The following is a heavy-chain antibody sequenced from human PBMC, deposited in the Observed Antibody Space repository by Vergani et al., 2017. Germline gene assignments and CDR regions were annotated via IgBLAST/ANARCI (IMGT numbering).Heavy chain of an antibody. CDR2: INPNSGGT. CDR1: GYTLTELS. J-gene: IGHJ6*02. V-gene: IGHV1-2*02. CDR3: ARAEGAAAWYGMGV. Sequence: QVQLVQSGAEVKKPGASVKVSCKVSGYTLTELSMHWVRQAPGQGLEWMGWINPNSGGTNYAQKFQGRVTMTRDTSISTAYMELSRLRSVDPAVYYCARAEGAAAWYGMGVWGQGTTVTVSS. D-gene: IGHD6-13*01.